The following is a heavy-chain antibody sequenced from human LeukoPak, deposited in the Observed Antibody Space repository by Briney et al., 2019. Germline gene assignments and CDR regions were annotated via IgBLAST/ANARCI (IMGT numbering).Heavy chain of an antibody. CDR3: ARRPDYGGNSPFDY. J-gene: IGHJ4*02. D-gene: IGHD4-23*01. CDR2: IYYTGSI. Sequence: SETLSLTCTVSGGSISRNYWSWIRKPPGKGLQWIGYIYYTGSINYNPSLKSRVTISVDTSKNHFSLKLSSVTATDTAVYYCARRPDYGGNSPFDYWGQGTLVTVSS. V-gene: IGHV4-59*08. CDR1: GGSISRNY.